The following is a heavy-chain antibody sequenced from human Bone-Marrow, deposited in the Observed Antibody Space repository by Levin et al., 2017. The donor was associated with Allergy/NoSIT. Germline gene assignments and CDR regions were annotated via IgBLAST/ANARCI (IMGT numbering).Heavy chain of an antibody. V-gene: IGHV3-30*18. CDR1: GFTFSSYG. D-gene: IGHD3-3*01. J-gene: IGHJ4*02. CDR3: AKGRGGVAGIDY. Sequence: SCAASGFTFSSYGMHWVRQAPGKGLEWVAVISYDGSNKYYADSVKGRFTISRDNSKNTLYLQMNSLRAEDTAVYYCAKGRGGVAGIDYWGQGTLVTVSS. CDR2: ISYDGSNK.